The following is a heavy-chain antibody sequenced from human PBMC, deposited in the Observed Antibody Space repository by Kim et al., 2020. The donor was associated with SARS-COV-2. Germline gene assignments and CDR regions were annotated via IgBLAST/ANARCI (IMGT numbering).Heavy chain of an antibody. J-gene: IGHJ6*02. Sequence: ASVKVSCKASGYTFTSYYMHWVRQAPGQGLEWMGIINPSGGSTSYAQKFQGRVTMTRDTSTSTVYMELSSLRSEDTAVYYCARDTLISSGYLYYYYGMDVWGQGTTVTVSS. CDR2: INPSGGST. CDR1: GYTFTSYY. V-gene: IGHV1-46*01. CDR3: ARDTLISSGYLYYYYGMDV. D-gene: IGHD3-22*01.